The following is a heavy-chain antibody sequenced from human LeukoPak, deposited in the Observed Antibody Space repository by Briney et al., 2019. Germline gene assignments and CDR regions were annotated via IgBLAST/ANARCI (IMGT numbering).Heavy chain of an antibody. D-gene: IGHD5-18*01. Sequence: RGSLRLSCAASGFTFSSYAMSWVRQAPGKGLEWVSAISGSGGSTYYADSVKGRFTISRDNSKNTLYLQMNSLRAEDTAVYYCAMWSGYSYGTLDYWGQGTLVTVSS. CDR1: GFTFSSYA. CDR3: AMWSGYSYGTLDY. J-gene: IGHJ4*02. CDR2: ISGSGGST. V-gene: IGHV3-23*01.